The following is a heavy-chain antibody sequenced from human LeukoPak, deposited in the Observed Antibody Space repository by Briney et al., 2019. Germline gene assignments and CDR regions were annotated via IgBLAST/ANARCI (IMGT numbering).Heavy chain of an antibody. CDR2: IRYDGSNK. CDR1: GFTFSSYG. D-gene: IGHD3-10*01. CDR3: ARVGVRGVTAIDY. J-gene: IGHJ4*02. V-gene: IGHV3-30*02. Sequence: GGSLRLSCAASGFTFSSYGMHWVRQAPGKGLEWVAFIRYDGSNKYYADSVKGRFTISRDNSKNTLYLQMNSLRAEDTAVYYCARVGVRGVTAIDYWGQGTLVTVSS.